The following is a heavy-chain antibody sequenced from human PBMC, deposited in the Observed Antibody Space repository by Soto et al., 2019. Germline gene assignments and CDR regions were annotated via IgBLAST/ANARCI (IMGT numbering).Heavy chain of an antibody. CDR3: AKNGRIAASGGDH. CDR1: GLTFTSYA. Sequence: GGSLRLSCAASGLTFTSYAMSWVRQAPGKGLEWVSAISGSGDSTYYADSVKGRFTISRDNSKNTLYLQMNSLRAKDTAVYYCAKNGRIAASGGDHWGQGTLVIVSS. J-gene: IGHJ4*02. CDR2: ISGSGDST. V-gene: IGHV3-23*01. D-gene: IGHD6-13*01.